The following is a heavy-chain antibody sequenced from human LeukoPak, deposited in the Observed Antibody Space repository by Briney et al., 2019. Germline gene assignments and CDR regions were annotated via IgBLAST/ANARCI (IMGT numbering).Heavy chain of an antibody. CDR3: ARPITGTTAAFDI. CDR2: IYYSGST. CDR1: GGSISSSSYY. V-gene: IGHV4-39*07. Sequence: SETLSLTCTVSGGSISSSSYYWGWIRQPPGKGLEWIGSIYYSGSTYYNPSLKSRVTISVDTSKNRFSLKLSSVTAADTAVYYCARPITGTTAAFDIWGQGTMVTVSS. D-gene: IGHD1-7*01. J-gene: IGHJ3*02.